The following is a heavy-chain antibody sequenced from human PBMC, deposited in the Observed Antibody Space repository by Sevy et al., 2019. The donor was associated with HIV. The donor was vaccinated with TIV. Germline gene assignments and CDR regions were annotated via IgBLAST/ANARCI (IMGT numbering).Heavy chain of an antibody. CDR3: ARLSVYYYDGSGYYTTGHAFDI. CDR2: IYSGDST. CDR1: GFSVSNSY. V-gene: IGHV3-53*01. J-gene: IGHJ3*02. D-gene: IGHD3-22*01. Sequence: GGSLRLSCAASGFSVSNSYMSWVRQAPGKGLQWVSVIYSGDSTYYTDSVKGRFIISRDNSKNTLYLQMNSLRAEDTAVYYCARLSVYYYDGSGYYTTGHAFDIWGQGTMVTVSS.